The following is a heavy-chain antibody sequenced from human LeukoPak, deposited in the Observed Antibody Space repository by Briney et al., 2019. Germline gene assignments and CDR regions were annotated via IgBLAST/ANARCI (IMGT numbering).Heavy chain of an antibody. D-gene: IGHD2-8*01. CDR3: ASSPGYCTNGVCYSPGNY. CDR1: GGTFSGYA. CDR2: IIPIFGTA. Sequence: SVKVSCKASGGTFSGYAISWVRQAPGQGLEWMGGIIPIFGTANYAQKLQGRVTMTTDTSTSTAYMELRSLRSDDTAVYYCASSPGYCTNGVCYSPGNYWGQGTLVTVSS. V-gene: IGHV1-69*05. J-gene: IGHJ4*02.